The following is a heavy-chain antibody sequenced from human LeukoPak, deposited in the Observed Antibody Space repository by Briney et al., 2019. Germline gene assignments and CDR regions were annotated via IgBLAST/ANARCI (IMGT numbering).Heavy chain of an antibody. J-gene: IGHJ4*02. D-gene: IGHD6-19*01. Sequence: GASVKVSCKASGYTFITNDISWVGQAPGQGLEWMGWISTYNGDTKYAQKLQGRVTMTTDTSTNTAYMELRSLRSDDTAMYYCARSSVADTLSAYYFEYWGQGTLVTVSS. CDR2: ISTYNGDT. CDR3: ARSSVADTLSAYYFEY. CDR1: GYTFITND. V-gene: IGHV1-18*04.